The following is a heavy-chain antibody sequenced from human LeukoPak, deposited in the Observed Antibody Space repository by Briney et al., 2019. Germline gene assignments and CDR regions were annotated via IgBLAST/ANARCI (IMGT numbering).Heavy chain of an antibody. J-gene: IGHJ4*02. CDR3: ARSDSREGWSPYIDS. V-gene: IGHV1-8*03. CDR1: GYTFIYYN. CDR2: SSPKSGGT. Sequence: ASVTVSCEASGYTFIYYNIIWVRQASGQGLEWMGWSSPKSGGTGYAQRFQGRVTFTIDTSKRTAYMQLTSLTSEDTAVYYCARSDSREGWSPYIDSWGQGTLVTVSS. D-gene: IGHD1-26*01.